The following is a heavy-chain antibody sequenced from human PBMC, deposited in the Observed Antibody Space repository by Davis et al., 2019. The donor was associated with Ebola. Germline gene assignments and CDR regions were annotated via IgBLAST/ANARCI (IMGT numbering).Heavy chain of an antibody. Sequence: SETLSLTCAVYGGSFSGYYWSWIRQPPGKGLEWIGEINHSGSTNYNPSLKSRVTISVDTSKNQFSLKLSPVTAADTAVYYCARGSQWLGPDYWGQGTLVTVSS. CDR1: GGSFSGYY. CDR2: INHSGST. CDR3: ARGSQWLGPDY. J-gene: IGHJ4*02. D-gene: IGHD6-19*01. V-gene: IGHV4-34*01.